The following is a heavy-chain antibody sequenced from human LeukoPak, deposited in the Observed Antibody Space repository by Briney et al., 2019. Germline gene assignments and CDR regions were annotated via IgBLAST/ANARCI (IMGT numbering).Heavy chain of an antibody. J-gene: IGHJ6*02. D-gene: IGHD6-19*01. CDR2: IIPIFGTA. CDR3: ATDFIAVAGTYYYYGMDV. CDR1: GGTFSSYA. V-gene: IGHV1-69*05. Sequence: SVKVSCKASGGTFSSYAISWVRQAPGQGLEWMGGIIPIFGTASYAQKFQGRVTMTKDTSTDTAYMELSSLRSEDTAVYYCATDFIAVAGTYYYYGMDVWGQGTTVTVSS.